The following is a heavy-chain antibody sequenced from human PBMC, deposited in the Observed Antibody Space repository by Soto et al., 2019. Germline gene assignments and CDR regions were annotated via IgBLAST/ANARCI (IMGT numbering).Heavy chain of an antibody. Sequence: KPSETLSLTCTVSGGSISSSSYYWGWIRQPPGKGLEWIGSIYYSGSTYYNPSLKSRVTISVDTSKNQFSLKLSSVTAADTAVYYCARLSQLRYDFWSGYHNYFDYWGQGTLVTVSS. D-gene: IGHD3-3*01. V-gene: IGHV4-39*01. CDR3: ARLSQLRYDFWSGYHNYFDY. J-gene: IGHJ4*02. CDR2: IYYSGST. CDR1: GGSISSSSYY.